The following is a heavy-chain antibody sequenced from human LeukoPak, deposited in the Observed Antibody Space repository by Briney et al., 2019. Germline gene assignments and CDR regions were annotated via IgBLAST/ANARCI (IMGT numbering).Heavy chain of an antibody. CDR1: GFTFSSYS. D-gene: IGHD3-3*01. V-gene: IGHV3-48*01. J-gene: IGHJ5*02. Sequence: GGSLRLSCAASGFTFSSYSMNWVRQATGKGLEWVSYISSSSSTIYYADSVKGRFTISRDNAKNSPYLQMNSLRAEDTAVYYCARDNYDFWSGYSINWFDPWGQGTLVTVSS. CDR3: ARDNYDFWSGYSINWFDP. CDR2: ISSSSSTI.